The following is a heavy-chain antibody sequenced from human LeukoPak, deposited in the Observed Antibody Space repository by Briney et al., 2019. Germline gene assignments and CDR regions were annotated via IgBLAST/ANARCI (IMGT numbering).Heavy chain of an antibody. Sequence: ASVKVSCKASGYTFTRYAMNWVRQAPGQGLEWMGWINTNTGNPTYAQGYTGRFVFSLDTSVSTAYLQISSLKAEDTAVYYCARVATVVTPHFQHWGQGTLVTVSS. V-gene: IGHV7-4-1*02. J-gene: IGHJ1*01. CDR3: ARVATVVTPHFQH. CDR1: GYTFTRYA. CDR2: INTNTGNP. D-gene: IGHD4-23*01.